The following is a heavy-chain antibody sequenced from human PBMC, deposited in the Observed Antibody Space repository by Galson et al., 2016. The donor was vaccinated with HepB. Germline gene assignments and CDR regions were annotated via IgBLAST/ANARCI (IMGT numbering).Heavy chain of an antibody. D-gene: IGHD4-17*01. CDR3: ARWAAYGDYHPGAKFYQHGMDV. Sequence: SETLSLTCAVSGDSISSGHLWSWVRQPPGKGLDWIGEIYNGVTTNYNPSLKSRVTISVDKSKNHFSLTLTSVTAADTAVYYCARWAAYGDYHPGAKFYQHGMDVWGRGTTVIVSS. CDR1: GDSISSGHL. V-gene: IGHV4-4*02. J-gene: IGHJ6*02. CDR2: IYNGVTT.